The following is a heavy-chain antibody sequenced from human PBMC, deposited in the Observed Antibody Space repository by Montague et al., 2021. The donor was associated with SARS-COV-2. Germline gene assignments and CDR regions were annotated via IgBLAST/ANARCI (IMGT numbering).Heavy chain of an antibody. Sequence: SVKVSCKASGYPFNSHGFAWVRQAPGQGLEWMGWISGYNEKTNYAHNFQGRFTMTKDMSTNTAYMELKSLTSDDTAVYFCARDTGSTGYDYWGQGTLVTVSS. CDR2: ISGYNEKT. J-gene: IGHJ4*02. D-gene: IGHD3-22*01. CDR1: GYPFNSHG. V-gene: IGHV1-18*04. CDR3: ARDTGSTGYDY.